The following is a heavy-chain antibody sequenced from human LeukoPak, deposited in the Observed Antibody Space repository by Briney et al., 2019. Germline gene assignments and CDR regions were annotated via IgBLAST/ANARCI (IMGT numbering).Heavy chain of an antibody. Sequence: GGSLRLSCAAAGFIFSNYWMNWVRQAPGKGLEWVANIKEDGSEKYYVDSVKGRFTISRDNAKNSLYLQMDSLRAEDTAVYYCARDSQHLNFDHWGQGTLVTVSS. CDR1: GFIFSNYW. D-gene: IGHD3-3*02. J-gene: IGHJ4*02. CDR2: IKEDGSEK. CDR3: ARDSQHLNFDH. V-gene: IGHV3-7*04.